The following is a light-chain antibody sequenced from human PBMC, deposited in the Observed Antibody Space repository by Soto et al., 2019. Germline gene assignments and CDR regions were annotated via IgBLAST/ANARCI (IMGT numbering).Light chain of an antibody. CDR2: DAF. V-gene: IGKV3-15*01. CDR1: LSVSGS. Sequence: PEESATLSCRHSLSVSGSQLAWYQQKPGQAPRLLLYDAFNRAKGVPARFSGSGSGTEFTLTISSLQSEDFAVYFCQQFSDWPRTFGQGTKVDIK. J-gene: IGKJ1*01. CDR3: QQFSDWPRT.